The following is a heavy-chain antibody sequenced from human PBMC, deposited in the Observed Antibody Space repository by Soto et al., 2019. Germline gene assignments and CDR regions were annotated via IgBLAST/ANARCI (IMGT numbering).Heavy chain of an antibody. CDR1: GFTFSSYA. Sequence: EVQLLESGGGLVQPGGSLRLSCAASGFTFSSYAMTWVRQAPGKGLEWVSGISGSGANTYNGDSVKGRFTISRDNSKNTLYLQMNSLRAEDTALYYCARGHPDNHYYRGIDVWGQGTTVTVSS. D-gene: IGHD3-9*01. CDR2: ISGSGANT. J-gene: IGHJ6*02. V-gene: IGHV3-23*01. CDR3: ARGHPDNHYYRGIDV.